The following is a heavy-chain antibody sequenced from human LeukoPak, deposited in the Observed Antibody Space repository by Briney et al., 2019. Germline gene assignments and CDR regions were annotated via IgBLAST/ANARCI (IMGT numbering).Heavy chain of an antibody. CDR3: ARAPGGVNWFDP. V-gene: IGHV4-34*01. CDR1: GGSFSNYY. CDR2: INHSGSA. D-gene: IGHD1-26*01. Sequence: SETLSLTCAVYGGSFSNYYWTWIRQPPGKGLEWIGEINHSGSARYNPSLKSRVIISVDTSKNQFSLKLSSVTAADTAVYYCARAPGGVNWFDPWGQGTLVTVSS. J-gene: IGHJ5*02.